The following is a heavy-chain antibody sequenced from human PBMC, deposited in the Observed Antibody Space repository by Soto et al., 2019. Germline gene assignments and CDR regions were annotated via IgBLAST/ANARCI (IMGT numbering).Heavy chain of an antibody. D-gene: IGHD6-6*01. Sequence: GGSLRLSCAASGFTFSSYAMSWVRQAPGKGLEWVSAISGSGGSTYYADSVKGRLTISRDNSKNTLYLQMNSLRAEDTAVYYWAKDPPFGYSSSSEDYWGQGTLVTVSS. CDR3: AKDPPFGYSSSSEDY. CDR1: GFTFSSYA. V-gene: IGHV3-23*01. CDR2: ISGSGGST. J-gene: IGHJ4*02.